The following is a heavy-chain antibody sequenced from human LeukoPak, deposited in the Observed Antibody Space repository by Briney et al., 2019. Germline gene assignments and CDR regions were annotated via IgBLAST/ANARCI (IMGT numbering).Heavy chain of an antibody. J-gene: IGHJ3*02. D-gene: IGHD3-10*02. Sequence: ASVKVSCKASGYTFTNYGITWVRQAPGQGLEWMGWINTYNGNPNYTQKLQGRVTMTTDTSTSTAYMELSSLRSEDTAVYYCARDVVYVRGGGSFDIWGQGTMVTISS. V-gene: IGHV1-18*01. CDR1: GYTFTNYG. CDR3: ARDVVYVRGGGSFDI. CDR2: INTYNGNP.